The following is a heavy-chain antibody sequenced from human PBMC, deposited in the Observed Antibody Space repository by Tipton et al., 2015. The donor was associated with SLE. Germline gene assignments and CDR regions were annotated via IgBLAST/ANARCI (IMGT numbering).Heavy chain of an antibody. D-gene: IGHD6-19*01. V-gene: IGHV4-39*07. CDR3: ARSSSGRYKGAMDV. J-gene: IGHJ6*03. CDR2: IYYSGST. CDR1: GGSISSDTFY. Sequence: TLSLTCIVSGGSISSDTFYWGWIRQPPGKGLEWIGTIYYSGSTSYNPSLKSRVTISIDTSNDHFSLRLSSVTAADTAIYYCARSSSGRYKGAMDVWGKGTTVIVSS.